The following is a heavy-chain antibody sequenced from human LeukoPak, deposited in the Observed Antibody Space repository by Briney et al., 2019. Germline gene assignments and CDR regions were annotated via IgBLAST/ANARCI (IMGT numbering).Heavy chain of an antibody. V-gene: IGHV4-59*01. CDR2: IYYSGST. J-gene: IGHJ4*02. CDR1: GGSISSYY. D-gene: IGHD4-23*01. Sequence: SSETLSLTCTVSGGSISSYYWSWIRQHPGKGLEWIGYIYYSGSTNYNPSLKSRVTISVDTSKNQFSLKLSSVTAADTAVYYCAREVGDYGGNGFDYWGQGTLVTVSS. CDR3: AREVGDYGGNGFDY.